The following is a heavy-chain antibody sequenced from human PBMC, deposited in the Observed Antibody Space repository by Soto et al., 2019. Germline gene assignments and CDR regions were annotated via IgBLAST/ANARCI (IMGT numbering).Heavy chain of an antibody. CDR3: AKDLLLVAGAGYFQH. CDR2: ISGSGGST. V-gene: IGHV3-23*01. D-gene: IGHD6-19*01. Sequence: ELPLLESGGGLVQPGGSLRLSCAASGVTFSTYAMSWVRQARGKGLEWVSAISGSGGSTYYADSVKGRFTISRDNSKNTLYLQMNSLRAEDTAVYYCAKDLLLVAGAGYFQHWGQGTLVTVSS. J-gene: IGHJ1*01. CDR1: GVTFSTYA.